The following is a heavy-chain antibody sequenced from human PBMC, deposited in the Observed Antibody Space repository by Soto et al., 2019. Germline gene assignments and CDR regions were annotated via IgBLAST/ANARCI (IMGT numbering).Heavy chain of an antibody. CDR2: MSHSGGT. V-gene: IGHV4-61*01. CDR3: ARDFANLNSGYDRDPVD. J-gene: IGHJ4*02. D-gene: IGHD5-12*01. CDR1: GGSVNSGNYY. Sequence: PSETLSLTCAVYGGSVNSGNYYWSWIRQPPGKGLEWIGEMSHSGGTHFNPSLKSRVTISVDTSKNQFSLKMSSVTAADTAVYYCARDFANLNSGYDRDPVDWGQGTLVTVSS.